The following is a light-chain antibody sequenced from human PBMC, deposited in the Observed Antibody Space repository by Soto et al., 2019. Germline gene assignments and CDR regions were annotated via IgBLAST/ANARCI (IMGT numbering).Light chain of an antibody. J-gene: IGKJ5*01. CDR3: QQTYATPIT. CDR1: HPISNY. V-gene: IGKV1-39*01. Sequence: DIPMTQSPSSLSASVGDRVTITCRASHPISNYLNWYQHRPGKAPKLLIYGASTLQSGVPSRFSGSESGTDFTLTITSQQPEDCATFDCQQTYATPITFGQGTRLEIK. CDR2: GAS.